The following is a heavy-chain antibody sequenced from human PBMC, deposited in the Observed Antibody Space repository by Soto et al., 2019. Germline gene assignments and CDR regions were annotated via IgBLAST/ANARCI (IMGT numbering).Heavy chain of an antibody. V-gene: IGHV1-2*02. J-gene: IGHJ3*02. CDR3: ARGGGVGVAGSAAFDM. CDR1: GYPVTAYY. CDR2: INPATGAA. D-gene: IGHD3-3*01. Sequence: QLHLVQSGAVVKKPGASVTVSCSASGYPVTAYYMHWVRQAPGRGLEWMGGINPATGAAKYTQTFQGRGTMTRDPSTSTVFMELSGLTSADTAVFYWARGGGVGVAGSAAFDMWGQGTLVTVSS.